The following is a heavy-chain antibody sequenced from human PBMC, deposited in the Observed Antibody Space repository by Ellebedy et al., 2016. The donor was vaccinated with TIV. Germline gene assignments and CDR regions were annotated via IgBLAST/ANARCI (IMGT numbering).Heavy chain of an antibody. J-gene: IGHJ4*02. CDR2: IFWGDDK. Sequence: SGPTLVKPTQTLTLTCTFSGFSLSPSEVGVGWIRPPTGRALEWLALIFWGDDKRYSPSLKSKLTLTKDTSKNQVVLTMTNMDPVDTATYYCAHRRGSGWYDYWGQGTLVTVSS. CDR1: GFSLSPSEVG. CDR3: AHRRGSGWYDY. D-gene: IGHD6-19*01. V-gene: IGHV2-5*02.